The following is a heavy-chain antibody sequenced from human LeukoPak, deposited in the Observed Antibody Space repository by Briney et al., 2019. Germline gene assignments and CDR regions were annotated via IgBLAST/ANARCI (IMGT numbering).Heavy chain of an antibody. V-gene: IGHV3-48*01. CDR2: ISPSSTSM. Sequence: PGGSLRLSCAASGFTFSSCSLNWVRQAPGKGLEWVSYISPSSTSMYYADSVRGRFTISRDNARNSLYLQMNSLSTEDTALYYCARDAASGNNWFDPWGQGTLVTVSS. CDR3: ARDAASGNNWFDP. J-gene: IGHJ5*02. CDR1: GFTFSSCS. D-gene: IGHD3-3*01.